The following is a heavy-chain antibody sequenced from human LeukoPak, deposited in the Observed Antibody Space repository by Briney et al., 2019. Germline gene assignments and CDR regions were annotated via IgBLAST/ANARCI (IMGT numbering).Heavy chain of an antibody. V-gene: IGHV4-59*01. D-gene: IGHD3-10*01. CDR2: IYYSGST. Sequence: PSETLSLTCGVSGGSISSYHWSWIRQPPGKGLEWIGYIYYSGSTNYNPSLKSRVTISVDTSKNQFSLKLSSVTAADTAVYYCARDPSSGEDLWGRGTLVTVSS. CDR3: ARDPSSGEDL. CDR1: GGSISSYH. J-gene: IGHJ2*01.